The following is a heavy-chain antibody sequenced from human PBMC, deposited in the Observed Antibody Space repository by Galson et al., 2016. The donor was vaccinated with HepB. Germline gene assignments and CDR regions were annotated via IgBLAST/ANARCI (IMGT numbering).Heavy chain of an antibody. J-gene: IGHJ6*03. V-gene: IGHV4-39*01. Sequence: ETLSLTCTVSGGSISGGRYYWGWIRQSPGKGLEWIGSIYYRGRTYFNPSLKSRVTISVDTSKNQFSLKLSSVTAADTAVYYCARPNTSGLYYYYYMDVWGKGTTVTVSS. CDR1: GGSISGGRYY. D-gene: IGHD6-25*01. CDR3: ARPNTSGLYYYYYMDV. CDR2: IYYRGRT.